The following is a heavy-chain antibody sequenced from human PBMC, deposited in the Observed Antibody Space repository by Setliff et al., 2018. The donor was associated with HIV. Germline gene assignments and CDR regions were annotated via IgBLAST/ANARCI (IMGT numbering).Heavy chain of an antibody. Sequence: PSETLSLTCTVSGGSISSSSYYWGWIRQPPGKGLEWIGSIYYSGSTNYNPSLKSRITISLDTSKRQFSLRLTSVTAADTAIYYCARQVSIPGVAITPVDYWGQGALVTVSS. CDR1: GGSISSSSYY. D-gene: IGHD5-12*01. V-gene: IGHV4-39*01. CDR2: IYYSGST. J-gene: IGHJ4*02. CDR3: ARQVSIPGVAITPVDY.